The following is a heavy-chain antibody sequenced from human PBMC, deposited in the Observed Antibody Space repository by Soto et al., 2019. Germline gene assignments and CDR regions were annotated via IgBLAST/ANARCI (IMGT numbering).Heavy chain of an antibody. J-gene: IGHJ6*02. CDR3: ANLWGDGYNLGQDYNGMDV. D-gene: IGHD5-12*01. CDR1: GFSFENYG. V-gene: IGHV3-33*06. CDR2: IWYDGSLQ. Sequence: VGSVRLSCAASGFSFENYGMHWVRQAPGRGLEWVAIIWYDGSLQYYAAAVKGRFTISRDNSKNTLYLEMNSLRAEDTAVYYCANLWGDGYNLGQDYNGMDVWGQGTTVTVSS.